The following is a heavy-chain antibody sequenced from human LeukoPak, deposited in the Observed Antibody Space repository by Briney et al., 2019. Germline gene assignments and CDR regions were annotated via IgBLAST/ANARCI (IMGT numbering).Heavy chain of an antibody. V-gene: IGHV3-20*04. D-gene: IGHD3-16*01. J-gene: IGHJ4*02. CDR2: INWEGDTT. CDR1: GFTFDDYG. Sequence: GGSLRLSCSASGFTFDDYGMTWVRQVPGKGLEWVSGINWEGDTTGYADSVKGRFTISRDNAKNSLYLEMNSLTAEDTAFYYCARDMGSRGSQFLLIYWGQGTPVTVSS. CDR3: ARDMGSRGSQFLLIY.